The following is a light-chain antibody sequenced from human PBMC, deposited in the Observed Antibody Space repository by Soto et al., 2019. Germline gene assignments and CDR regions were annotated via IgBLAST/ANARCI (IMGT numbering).Light chain of an antibody. V-gene: IGKV3-20*01. Sequence: EIVLTQSPGTLSLSPGERATLSCRASQSVSSSYLAWYQQKPGQAPRLLIYGASSRATGIPDRFSGSGSGTDFPLTISSLEPEDLAVYYCQQYGSSGTFGQGTKVDIK. CDR1: QSVSSSY. CDR3: QQYGSSGT. J-gene: IGKJ1*01. CDR2: GAS.